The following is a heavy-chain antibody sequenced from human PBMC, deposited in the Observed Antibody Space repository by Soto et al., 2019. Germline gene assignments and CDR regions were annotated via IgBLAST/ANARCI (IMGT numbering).Heavy chain of an antibody. CDR2: ISWNSGSI. CDR1: GFTFDDHG. CDR3: VRDTSSGWHLKDH. D-gene: IGHD3-9*01. J-gene: IGHJ4*02. V-gene: IGHV3-9*01. Sequence: EVDLVESGGGLAQPGRSLRLSCVASGFTFDDHGMHWVRQIQGRGLEWVSGISWNSGSIGYAESVKGRFTIFRDNAKNSLYLEMNSLRQEDTALYYCVRDTSSGWHLKDHWGQGVQVSVSS.